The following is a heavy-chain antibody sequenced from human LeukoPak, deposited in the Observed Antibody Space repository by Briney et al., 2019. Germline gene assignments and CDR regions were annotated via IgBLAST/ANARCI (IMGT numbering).Heavy chain of an antibody. D-gene: IGHD2-15*01. CDR2: ISGGGDST. J-gene: IGHJ5*02. CDR1: GFTFWSYA. CDR3: ARDLPLGYCSGGSCYSWFDP. V-gene: IGHV3-23*01. Sequence: GGSLRLSCAASGFTFWSYAMSWVRQAPGKGLDWVSAISGGGDSTYYADSVKGRFTISRDTSKNTLYLQMNSLRAEDTAVYYCARDLPLGYCSGGSCYSWFDPWGQGTLVTVSS.